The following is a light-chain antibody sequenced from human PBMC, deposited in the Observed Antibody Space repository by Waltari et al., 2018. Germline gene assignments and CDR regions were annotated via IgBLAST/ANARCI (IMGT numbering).Light chain of an antibody. V-gene: IGKV1-12*01. J-gene: IGKJ4*01. Sequence: DIQMTQSPSSLSASVGDRVTLTCRASQGISSCLPCYQQKPGKAPELLIYAASSFQSGVPSRFSGSGSGTDFTLTISSLQPEDFATYYCQQAYSFPLTFGGGTKVEIK. CDR2: AAS. CDR3: QQAYSFPLT. CDR1: QGISSC.